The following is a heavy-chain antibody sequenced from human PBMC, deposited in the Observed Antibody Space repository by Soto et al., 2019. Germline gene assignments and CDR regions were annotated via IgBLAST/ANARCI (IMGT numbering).Heavy chain of an antibody. CDR1: GASTIGYY. V-gene: IGHV4-59*08. J-gene: IGHJ4*02. CDR3: ARHHDS. Sequence: KESGQERVKLSKTLSPTATVPGASTIGYYWGWIRQPPGKGLGWIGYIYYSGSTNYNPSLKSRVTISVDTSKNQFSLKLSSVTAADTAVYYCARHHDSWGQGTLVTVSS. CDR2: IYYSGST.